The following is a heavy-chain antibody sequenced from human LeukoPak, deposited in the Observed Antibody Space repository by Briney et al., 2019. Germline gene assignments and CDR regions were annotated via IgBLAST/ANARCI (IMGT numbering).Heavy chain of an antibody. D-gene: IGHD3-22*01. CDR3: ARGTGFGDYYDSSGDGAFDI. V-gene: IGHV1-24*01. J-gene: IGHJ3*02. CDR2: FDPEDGET. Sequence: GASVKVSCKVSGYTLTELSMHWVRQAPGKGLEWMGGFDPEDGETIYAQKFQGRVTMTEDTSTDTAYMELSRLRSDDTAVYYCARGTGFGDYYDSSGDGAFDIWGQGTMVTVSS. CDR1: GYTLTELS.